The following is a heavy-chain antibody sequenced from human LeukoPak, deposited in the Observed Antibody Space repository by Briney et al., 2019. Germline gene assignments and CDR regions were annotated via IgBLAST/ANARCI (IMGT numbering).Heavy chain of an antibody. CDR2: ISSSGTTI. Sequence: GGSLRLSCAASGFTFSSYEMNWVRQAPGKGLEWVSYISSSGTTINYSDSVKGRFTISRDNAKNSLYLQMNSLRAEDTAVYYCARNGLAANGYFDYWGQGTLVTVSS. CDR3: ARNGLAANGYFDY. CDR1: GFTFSSYE. V-gene: IGHV3-48*03. J-gene: IGHJ4*02. D-gene: IGHD2-8*01.